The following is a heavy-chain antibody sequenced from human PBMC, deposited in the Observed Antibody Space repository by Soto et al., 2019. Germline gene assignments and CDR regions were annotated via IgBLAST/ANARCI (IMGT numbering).Heavy chain of an antibody. CDR3: ARDQGVVVPAAGYYIDV. CDR2: ISSSSSYI. CDR1: GFTFSSYS. D-gene: IGHD2-2*01. Sequence: EVQLVESGGGLVKPGGSLRLSCAASGFTFSSYSMNWVRQAPGKGLEWVSSISSSSSYIYYADSVKGRFTISRDNAKNSLYLQMNSLRAEDTAVYYCARDQGVVVPAAGYYIDVWGKGTTVTVSS. V-gene: IGHV3-21*01. J-gene: IGHJ6*03.